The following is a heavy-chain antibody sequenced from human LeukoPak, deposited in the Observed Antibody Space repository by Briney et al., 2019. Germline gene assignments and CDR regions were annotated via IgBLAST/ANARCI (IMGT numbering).Heavy chain of an antibody. CDR1: GFTFSDYY. CDR3: ARALYRQHIVVVNAKNYWYFDL. Sequence: GGSLRLSCAAPGFTFSDYYMSWIPQAPGKGLEWVSNISSSGSPFYYADSVKGRFTISRDNAKNSLYLQMNSLRAEDTAVYYCARALYRQHIVVVNAKNYWYFDLWGRGTLVTVSS. CDR2: ISSSGSPF. V-gene: IGHV3-11*04. D-gene: IGHD2-21*01. J-gene: IGHJ2*01.